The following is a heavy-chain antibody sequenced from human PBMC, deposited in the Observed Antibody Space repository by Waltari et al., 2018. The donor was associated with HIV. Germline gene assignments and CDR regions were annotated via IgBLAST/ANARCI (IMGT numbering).Heavy chain of an antibody. CDR3: ARHVGGYDSSGYFPYYFDY. CDR2: IYYSGST. Sequence: QLQLQESGPGLVKPSETLSLTCTVSDGSIDSSSYYWGWIRQPPGKGLEWIGSIYYSGSTCDNPSLKSRVTISVDTSKNRFSLKLSSVTAADTAVYYCARHVGGYDSSGYFPYYFDYWGQGALVTVSS. CDR1: DGSIDSSSYY. V-gene: IGHV4-39*01. J-gene: IGHJ4*02. D-gene: IGHD3-22*01.